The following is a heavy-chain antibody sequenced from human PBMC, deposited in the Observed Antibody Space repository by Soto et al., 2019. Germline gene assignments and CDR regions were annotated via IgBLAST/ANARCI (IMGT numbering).Heavy chain of an antibody. CDR3: ARDLAGGIPDY. J-gene: IGHJ4*02. Sequence: EVQLVESGGGLVQPGGSLRLSCVASGFTLSRYSMNWVRQAPGKGLEWVSYISRSSSTIYYADSVKGRFTISRDNAENSLYLQMNSLRAEDTAVYYCARDLAGGIPDYWGQATRVTVSS. CDR2: ISRSSSTI. D-gene: IGHD6-13*01. V-gene: IGHV3-48*01. CDR1: GFTLSRYS.